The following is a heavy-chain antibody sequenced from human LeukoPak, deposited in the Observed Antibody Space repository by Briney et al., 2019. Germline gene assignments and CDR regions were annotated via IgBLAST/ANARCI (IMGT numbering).Heavy chain of an antibody. CDR2: IKQDGSEK. CDR1: GFTFSSYW. CDR3: ARVKRGAAAGTKSPPRSHFDY. J-gene: IGHJ4*02. D-gene: IGHD6-13*01. V-gene: IGHV3-7*01. Sequence: PGGSLRLSCAASGFTFSSYWMSWVRQAPGKGLEWVANIKQDGSEKYYVDSVKGRFTISRDNAKNSLYLQMNSLRAEDTAVYYCARVKRGAAAGTKSPPRSHFDYWGQGTLVTVSS.